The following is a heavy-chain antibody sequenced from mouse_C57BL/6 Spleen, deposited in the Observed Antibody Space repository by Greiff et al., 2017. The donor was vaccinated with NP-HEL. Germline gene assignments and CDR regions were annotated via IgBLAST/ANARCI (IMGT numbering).Heavy chain of an antibody. CDR1: GFTFSSYA. Sequence: EVKLMESGGGLVKPGGSLKLSCAASGFTFSSYAMSWVRQTPEKRLEWVATISDGGSYTYYPDNVKGRFTISRDNAKNNLYLQMSHLKSEDTAMYYCARDGAFLYYYGKGFAYWGQGTLVTVSA. CDR2: ISDGGSYT. V-gene: IGHV5-4*01. J-gene: IGHJ3*01. D-gene: IGHD1-1*01. CDR3: ARDGAFLYYYGKGFAY.